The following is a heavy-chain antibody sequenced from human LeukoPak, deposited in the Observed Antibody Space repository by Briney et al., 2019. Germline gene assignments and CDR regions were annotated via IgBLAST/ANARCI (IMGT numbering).Heavy chain of an antibody. J-gene: IGHJ4*02. CDR1: GFIFDNYA. D-gene: IGHD6-19*01. CDR3: ARESETSGWYNY. V-gene: IGHV3-43*02. CDR2: ISGDGGST. Sequence: GGSLRLSCAAPGFIFDNYAIHWVRQAPGRGLEWVSLISGDGGSTFYADSVRGRFTISRDNTRKSLSLQMSSLRSEDTALYYCARESETSGWYNYWGQGTLVTVSS.